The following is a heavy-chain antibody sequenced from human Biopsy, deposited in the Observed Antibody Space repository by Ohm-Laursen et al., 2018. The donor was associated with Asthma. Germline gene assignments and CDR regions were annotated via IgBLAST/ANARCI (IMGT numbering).Heavy chain of an antibody. J-gene: IGHJ6*02. D-gene: IGHD6-19*01. V-gene: IGHV1-69*01. CDR2: IMTAFGTT. CDR1: GGTFSNFA. Sequence: ASSVKVSCKAPGGTFSNFAISWGRQAPGQGLEWLGGIMTAFGTTKHAQKFQGRVTITADESTSTAYMEVTSLRSEDTAIYYCVRCQVGYSSGWSLLLKKIYYSGMDVWGQGTAVTVSS. CDR3: VRCQVGYSSGWSLLLKKIYYSGMDV.